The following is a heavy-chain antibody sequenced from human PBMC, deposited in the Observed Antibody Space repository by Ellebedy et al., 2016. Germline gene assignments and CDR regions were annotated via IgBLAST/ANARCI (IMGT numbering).Heavy chain of an antibody. Sequence: SETLSLTCTVSSGSINSYYWSWIRQPPGKGLEWLGYISYSGSTNYSPSLKSRVTISVDTSKNQFSLKLSTVTAADTAVYYCARLLGVGATVGLVDNWGQGTLVTVSS. V-gene: IGHV4-59*12. CDR1: SGSINSYY. J-gene: IGHJ4*02. D-gene: IGHD1-26*01. CDR3: ARLLGVGATVGLVDN. CDR2: ISYSGST.